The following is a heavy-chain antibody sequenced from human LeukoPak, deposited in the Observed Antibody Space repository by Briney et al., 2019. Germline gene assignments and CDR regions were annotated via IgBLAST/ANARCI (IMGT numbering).Heavy chain of an antibody. J-gene: IGHJ3*01. CDR1: GFVFSTYD. V-gene: IGHV3-23*01. Sequence: GGSLRLSCAGSGFVFSTYDMGWVRQAPGKGLEWVSSISRAGDRTYYEDSVKGRFTISRDNSRNTMFLQMNSLRAEDTAVYYCARGESFAFDVWGQGTMVTVYS. CDR3: ARGESFAFDV. CDR2: ISRAGDRT.